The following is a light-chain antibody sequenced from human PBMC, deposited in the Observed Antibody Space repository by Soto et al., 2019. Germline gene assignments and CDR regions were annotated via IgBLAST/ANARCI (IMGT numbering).Light chain of an antibody. J-gene: IGKJ2*01. V-gene: IGKV3-15*01. Sequence: EIVMTQSPATLSVSPGERATLSCRASQTVSSNLPGYQQKPGQAPRLLSHGASTSATGVPARFSGSGSGTEFTLTITSLESEDFAVYYRQQYHNWPPQYTFGQGTKLQIK. CDR3: QQYHNWPPQYT. CDR1: QTVSSN. CDR2: GAS.